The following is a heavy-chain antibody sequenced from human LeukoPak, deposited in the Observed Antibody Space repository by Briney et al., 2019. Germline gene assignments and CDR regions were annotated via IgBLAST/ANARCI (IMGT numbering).Heavy chain of an antibody. CDR2: INWNGGSI. CDR1: GFTFDDDG. CDR3: ARMSRYHGRGYPEY. J-gene: IGHJ4*02. Sequence: GGSLTLSCAASGFTFDDDGMSWLRQGPGKGLEWVSGINWNGGSIGYADSVTGRITISRDNAKNSLYLQMNSLRAEDTAFYYCARMSRYHGRGYPEYWGQGALVTVSS. V-gene: IGHV3-20*04. D-gene: IGHD3-22*01.